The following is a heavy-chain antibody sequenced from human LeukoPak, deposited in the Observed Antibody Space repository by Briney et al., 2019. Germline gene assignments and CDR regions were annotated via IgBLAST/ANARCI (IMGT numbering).Heavy chain of an antibody. CDR3: ARALYNRGWYPDYFDS. D-gene: IGHD6-19*01. CDR2: IKRDGSDN. Sequence: GGSLRLSCAASGFTFSNYWMSWVRQATGKGLEWVANIKRDGSDNYYVGSVEGRFTISRDNAKNSLYLQMSSLRAEDTAIYYCARALYNRGWYPDYFDSWGQGTLVTVSA. V-gene: IGHV3-7*01. J-gene: IGHJ4*02. CDR1: GFTFSNYW.